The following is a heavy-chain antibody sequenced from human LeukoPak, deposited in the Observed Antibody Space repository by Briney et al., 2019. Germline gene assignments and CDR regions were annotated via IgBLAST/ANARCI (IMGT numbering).Heavy chain of an antibody. CDR2: IYHSGST. CDR1: GGSISSGGYS. V-gene: IGHV4-30-2*01. D-gene: IGHD4-17*01. CDR3: ARNTVTPQSLAIDY. J-gene: IGHJ4*02. Sequence: SETLSLTCAVSGGSISSGGYSWRWIRQPPGRGLEWIVYIYHSGSTYYNPSLKSRVTISVDRSKNQFSLKLSSVTAADTAVYYCARNTVTPQSLAIDYWGQGTLVTVSS.